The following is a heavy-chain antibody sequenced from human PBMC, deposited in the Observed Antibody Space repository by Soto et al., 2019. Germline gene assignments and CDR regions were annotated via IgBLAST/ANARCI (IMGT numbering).Heavy chain of an antibody. V-gene: IGHV3-48*01. D-gene: IGHD6-19*01. Sequence: GGSLRLSCAASGFTFSSYSMNWVRQAPGKGLEWVSYISSSSSTIYYADSVKGRFTISRDNAKNSLYLQMNSLRAEDTAVYYCARDPQYDGTWLVRDPPMDVWGKGTTVTVSS. CDR2: ISSSSSTI. CDR1: GFTFSSYS. J-gene: IGHJ6*03. CDR3: ARDPQYDGTWLVRDPPMDV.